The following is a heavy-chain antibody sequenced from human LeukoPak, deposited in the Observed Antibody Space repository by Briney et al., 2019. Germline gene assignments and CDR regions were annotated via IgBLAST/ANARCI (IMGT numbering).Heavy chain of an antibody. CDR1: GGSISSGGYY. CDR3: ARGLESFVDLSLAFDI. V-gene: IGHV4-31*03. J-gene: IGHJ3*02. D-gene: IGHD3/OR15-3a*01. CDR2: IYYSGST. Sequence: PSQTLSLTCTVSGGSISSGGYYWSWIRQHPGKGLEWLGYIYYSGSTYYNPSLKSRVTISVDTSKNQFSLKLSSVTAADTAVYYCARGLESFVDLSLAFDIWGQGTMVTVSS.